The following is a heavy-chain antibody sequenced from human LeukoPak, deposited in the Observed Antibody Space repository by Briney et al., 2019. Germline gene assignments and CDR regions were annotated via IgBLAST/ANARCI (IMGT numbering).Heavy chain of an antibody. J-gene: IGHJ5*02. V-gene: IGHV3-7*03. CDR1: GFTFSSYW. D-gene: IGHD1/OR15-1a*01. Sequence: GGSLRLSCAASGFTFSSYWMSWVRQAPGKGLEWVANIKQDGSEKYYVDSVKGRFTISRDNAKNSLYLQMNSLRAEDTAVYYCARDLTLTGTPHNWFDPWGQGTLVTVSS. CDR2: IKQDGSEK. CDR3: ARDLTLTGTPHNWFDP.